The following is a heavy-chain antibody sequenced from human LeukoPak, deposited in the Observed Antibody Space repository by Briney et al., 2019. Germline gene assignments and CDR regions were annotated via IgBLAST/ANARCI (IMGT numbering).Heavy chain of an antibody. J-gene: IGHJ4*02. Sequence: GESLKISCKGSGYSFTSYWIGWVRQMPGKGLEWMGIIYPDDSDTRYSPSFQGQVTISADKSISTAYLQWSSLKASDTAMYYCARPGEDGYNLKHFDSWGQGTLVTVSS. CDR1: GYSFTSYW. D-gene: IGHD5-24*01. CDR3: ARPGEDGYNLKHFDS. V-gene: IGHV5-51*01. CDR2: IYPDDSDT.